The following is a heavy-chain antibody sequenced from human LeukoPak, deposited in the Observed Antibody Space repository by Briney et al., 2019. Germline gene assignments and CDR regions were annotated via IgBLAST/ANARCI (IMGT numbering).Heavy chain of an antibody. Sequence: GGPLRLSCAASGFTFSSYAMSWVRQAPGKGLEWVSAISGSGGITYYADSVKGRFTISRDNSKNTLYLQMHSLRAEDTAIYYCAKDRRGTYYTTSNYFFDYWGQGTLVTVSS. J-gene: IGHJ4*02. CDR2: ISGSGGIT. CDR1: GFTFSSYA. CDR3: AKDRRGTYYTTSNYFFDY. V-gene: IGHV3-23*01. D-gene: IGHD1-26*01.